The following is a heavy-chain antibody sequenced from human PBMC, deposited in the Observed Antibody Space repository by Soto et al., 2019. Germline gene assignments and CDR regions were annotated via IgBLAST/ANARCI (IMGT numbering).Heavy chain of an antibody. CDR2: INPSGGSA. CDR3: ARDLVGLRSDYYYGMDV. CDR1: GYTFTSYY. Sequence: GASVKVSCKASGYTFTSYYMHWVRQAPGQGLEWMGIINPSGGSANYAQKFQGRVTMTRDTSTSTVYMDLSSLTSEDTAVYYCARDLVGLRSDYYYGMDVWGQGTTVTVSS. J-gene: IGHJ6*02. D-gene: IGHD5-12*01. V-gene: IGHV1-46*01.